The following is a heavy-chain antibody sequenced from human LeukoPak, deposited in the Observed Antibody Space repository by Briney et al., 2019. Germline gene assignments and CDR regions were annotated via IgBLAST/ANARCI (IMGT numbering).Heavy chain of an antibody. CDR3: ARVGGYNSYFDY. CDR1: GFTFSSYS. D-gene: IGHD5-24*01. Sequence: GGSLRLSCAASGFTFSSYSMNWVRQAPGKGLVWVSRIKSDGSSTNYADSVQGRFAISRDNAKNTLYLQMNSLRAEDTAVYYCARVGGYNSYFDYWGQGTLVTVSS. V-gene: IGHV3-74*01. CDR2: IKSDGSST. J-gene: IGHJ4*02.